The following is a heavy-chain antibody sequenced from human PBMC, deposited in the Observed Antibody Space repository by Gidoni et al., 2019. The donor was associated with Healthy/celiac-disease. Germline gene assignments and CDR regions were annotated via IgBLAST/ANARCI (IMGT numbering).Heavy chain of an antibody. CDR3: ARDAEIFGVVKGGWFDP. J-gene: IGHJ5*02. V-gene: IGHV4-59*01. Sequence: QVQLQESGPGLVKPSETLSLTCTVSGVSISSYYWSWIRQPPGKGLEWIGYIYYSGSTNYNPSLKSRVTISVDTSKNQFALKLSSVTAADTAVYYCARDAEIFGVVKGGWFDPWGQGTLVTVSS. CDR1: GVSISSYY. CDR2: IYYSGST. D-gene: IGHD3-3*01.